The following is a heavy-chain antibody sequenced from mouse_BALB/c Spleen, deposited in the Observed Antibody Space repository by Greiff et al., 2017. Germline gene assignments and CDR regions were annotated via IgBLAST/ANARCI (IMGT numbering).Heavy chain of an antibody. CDR3: ARRLQALNAMDY. CDR1: GFTFSSYG. Sequence: EVMLVESGGDLVKPGGSLKLSCAASGFTFSSYGMSWVRQTPDKRLEWVATISSGGSYTYYPDSVKGRFTISRDNAKNTLYLQMSSLKSEDTAMYYCARRLQALNAMDYWGQGTSVTVSS. CDR2: ISSGGSYT. J-gene: IGHJ4*01. V-gene: IGHV5-6*02. D-gene: IGHD3-2*02.